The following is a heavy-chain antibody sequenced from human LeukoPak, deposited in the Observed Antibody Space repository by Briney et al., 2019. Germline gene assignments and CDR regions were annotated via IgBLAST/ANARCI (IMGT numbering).Heavy chain of an antibody. Sequence: GGSLRLSCAAPGFTFSSYAMHWVRQAPGKGLEWVVVISPEGDGKYYADYVKGRFTISRDNSKNTLYLQMNSVRAEDMAVYYCARGSYGDLNWGQGTLVTVSS. V-gene: IGHV3-30*04. CDR1: GFTFSSYA. CDR2: ISPEGDGK. CDR3: ARGSYGDLN. D-gene: IGHD2-21*02. J-gene: IGHJ4*02.